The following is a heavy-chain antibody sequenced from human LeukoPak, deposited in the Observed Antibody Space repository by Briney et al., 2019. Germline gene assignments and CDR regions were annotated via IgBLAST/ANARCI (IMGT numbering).Heavy chain of an antibody. V-gene: IGHV3-23*01. CDR2: ISGGGGST. CDR3: AKVMQQLEFDY. D-gene: IGHD6-13*01. J-gene: IGHJ4*02. CDR1: GFTFSSYA. Sequence: GSLRLSCAASGFTFSSYAMSWVRQAPGRGLEWVSAISGGGGSTYYADSVKGRFTISRDNSKNTLYLQMNSLRAEDTAVYYCAKVMQQLEFDYWGQGTLVTVSS.